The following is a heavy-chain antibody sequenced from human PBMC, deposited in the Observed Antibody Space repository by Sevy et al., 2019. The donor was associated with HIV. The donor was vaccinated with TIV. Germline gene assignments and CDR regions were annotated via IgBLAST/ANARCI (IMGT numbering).Heavy chain of an antibody. CDR3: ARGGGNGWYYFDY. J-gene: IGHJ4*02. Sequence: ASMKVSCKASGGTFSSYGISWVRQAPGQGLEWMGGIIPILGTVNYAQKFQGRVTITADESRKSAYMELSSLRSEDTAVYYCARGGGNGWYYFDYWGQETLVTVSS. CDR2: IIPILGTV. D-gene: IGHD6-19*01. CDR1: GGTFSSYG. V-gene: IGHV1-69*13.